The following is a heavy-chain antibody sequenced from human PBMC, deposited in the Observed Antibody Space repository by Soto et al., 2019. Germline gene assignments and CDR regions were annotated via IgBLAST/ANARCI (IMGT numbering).Heavy chain of an antibody. V-gene: IGHV3-48*01. Sequence: EVQLVESGGGLVQPGGSLRLSCAASGFTFSLYSMSWVRQAPGKGLEWVSYISRSSTGIHYADSVKGRFIISRDDASNSMHLQMNSLRAGYTAVYYCSRAVTWGLDVWGQGTTVSISS. CDR2: ISRSSTGI. J-gene: IGHJ6*02. CDR3: SRAVTWGLDV. D-gene: IGHD3-10*01. CDR1: GFTFSLYS.